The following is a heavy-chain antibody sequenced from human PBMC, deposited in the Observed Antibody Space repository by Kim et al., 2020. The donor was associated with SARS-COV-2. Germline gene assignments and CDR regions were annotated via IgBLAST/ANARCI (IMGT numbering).Heavy chain of an antibody. J-gene: IGHJ4*02. CDR2: A. V-gene: IGHV1-69*01. CDR3: ARGGNQRSFDY. Sequence: ANYAQKFQGRVTITADESTSTAYMELSSLRSEDTAVYYCARGGNQRSFDYWGQGTLVTVSS. D-gene: IGHD3-16*01.